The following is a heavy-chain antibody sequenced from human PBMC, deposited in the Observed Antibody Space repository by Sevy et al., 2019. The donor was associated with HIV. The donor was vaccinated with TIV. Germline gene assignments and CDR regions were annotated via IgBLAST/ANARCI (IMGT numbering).Heavy chain of an antibody. CDR3: IPDPHSVTEK. Sequence: GGSLRLSCAASRLKFNKAWMSWVRQAPGKGLEWLGRIKSKNDGGTTEYPAPVKGRFSISRDDSINMVYLQSDGLRIEDTAVYYCIPDPHSVTEKWGHGTLVTVSS. D-gene: IGHD2-8*01. V-gene: IGHV3-15*01. J-gene: IGHJ4*01. CDR1: RLKFNKAW. CDR2: IKSKNDGGTT.